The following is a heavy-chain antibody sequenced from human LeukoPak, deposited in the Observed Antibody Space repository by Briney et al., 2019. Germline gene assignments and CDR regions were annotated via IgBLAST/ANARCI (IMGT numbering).Heavy chain of an antibody. Sequence: GGSLRLSCAASGFTFSSYWMSRVRRAPGKGLEWVANIKQDGSERYYVDSVKGRFIISRDNAKNSLYLQMNSLRAEDTAVYYCASCSGGSCYSPFDYWGQGTLVTVSS. V-gene: IGHV3-7*01. D-gene: IGHD2-15*01. CDR2: IKQDGSER. CDR1: GFTFSSYW. J-gene: IGHJ4*02. CDR3: ASCSGGSCYSPFDY.